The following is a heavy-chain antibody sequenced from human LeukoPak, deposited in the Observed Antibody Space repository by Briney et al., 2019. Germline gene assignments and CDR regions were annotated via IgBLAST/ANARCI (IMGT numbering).Heavy chain of an antibody. CDR3: AKDAARYYDTSGYDY. Sequence: PGGSLRLSCAASGFTFDDYTMHWVRQAPGKGLEWVSLVSWDGGTTYYADSVKGRFTISRDNSKDSLFLQMNSLRIEDTALYYCAKDAARYYDTSGYDYWGQGTLVTVSS. CDR1: GFTFDDYT. V-gene: IGHV3-43*01. D-gene: IGHD3-22*01. CDR2: VSWDGGTT. J-gene: IGHJ4*02.